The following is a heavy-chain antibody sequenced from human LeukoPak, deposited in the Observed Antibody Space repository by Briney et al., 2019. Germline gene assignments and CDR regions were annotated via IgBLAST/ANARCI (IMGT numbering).Heavy chain of an antibody. Sequence: PSGTLSLTCAVSGGSISSYYCSWIRQPPGKGLEWIGYMFYDGTTNYNPSLKSRVTISVDTSKNQFSLKLSSVTAADTAVYYCARGVGWGTFDYWGQGTLVTVSS. CDR3: ARGVGWGTFDY. D-gene: IGHD3-16*01. J-gene: IGHJ4*02. CDR2: MFYDGTT. CDR1: GGSISSYY. V-gene: IGHV4-59*01.